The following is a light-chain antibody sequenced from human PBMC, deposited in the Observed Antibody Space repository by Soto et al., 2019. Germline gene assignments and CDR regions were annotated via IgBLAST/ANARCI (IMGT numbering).Light chain of an antibody. CDR1: SSDVGGYNF. J-gene: IGLJ1*01. V-gene: IGLV2-8*01. CDR2: EVS. Sequence: QSALTQPASVSGSPGQSITISCTGTSSDVGGYNFVSWYQQHPGKAPKLMIYEVSNRSSGVPDRFSGSKSGNTASLTVSGLQAADEADYFCKSYAGSNTYVFGSGTKLTVL. CDR3: KSYAGSNTYV.